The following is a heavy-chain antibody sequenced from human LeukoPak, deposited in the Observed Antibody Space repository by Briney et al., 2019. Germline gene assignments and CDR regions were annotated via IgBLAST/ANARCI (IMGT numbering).Heavy chain of an antibody. CDR3: AKAELGVDTFFDY. V-gene: IGHV3-74*01. D-gene: IGHD3-3*01. CDR1: GFTFSTYW. J-gene: IGHJ4*02. Sequence: GGSLRLSCAVSGFTFSTYWMHWVRQAPGKGLVWVSRINTDGSLTNYADSVKGRFTMSRDNAKNTLYLQMNSLRAEDTAFYYCAKAELGVDTFFDYWGQGTLVTVSS. CDR2: INTDGSLT.